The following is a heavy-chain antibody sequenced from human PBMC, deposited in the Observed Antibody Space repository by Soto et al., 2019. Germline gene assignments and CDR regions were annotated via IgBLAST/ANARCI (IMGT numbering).Heavy chain of an antibody. V-gene: IGHV3-30-3*01. J-gene: IGHJ5*02. CDR1: GFIFSSYA. CDR2: ISYDGSNK. D-gene: IGHD2-15*01. Sequence: QVQLVESGGGVVQPGRSLRLSCAASGFIFSSYALHWVRQAPGKGLEWVALISYDGSNKYYADSVKGRFTISRDNSKNTLYPQMNSLRAEDTAVYYCARVSALRAFDPWGEGTLVTVSS. CDR3: ARVSALRAFDP.